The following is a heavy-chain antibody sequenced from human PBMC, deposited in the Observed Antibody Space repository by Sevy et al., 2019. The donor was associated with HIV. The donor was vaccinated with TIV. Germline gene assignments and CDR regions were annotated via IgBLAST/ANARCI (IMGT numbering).Heavy chain of an antibody. J-gene: IGHJ2*01. CDR2: ITWDAGRT. D-gene: IGHD2-15*01. CDR1: GFTFDDYT. V-gene: IGHV3-43*01. Sequence: GGSLRLSCAASGFTFDDYTMHWVRQAPGKGLEWVSLITWDAGRTYYADSVKGRFTISRDNSRKSLYLQMNSLTSDDSALYYCARPSRGLVVVNCYFDLWGRGTLVTVSS. CDR3: ARPSRGLVVVNCYFDL.